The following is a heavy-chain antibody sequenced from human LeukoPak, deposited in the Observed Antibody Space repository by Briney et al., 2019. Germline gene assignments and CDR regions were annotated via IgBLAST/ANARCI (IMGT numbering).Heavy chain of an antibody. CDR2: IYHSGST. Sequence: PSETLSLTCTVSGYSITSGYYWGWIRQPPGKGLEWIGSIYHSGSTHYNPSLKSRVTISVDTSKNQFSLKLSSVTAADTAVYYCARLAYWYFDLWGRGTLVTVSS. CDR3: ARLAYWYFDL. CDR1: GYSITSGYY. J-gene: IGHJ2*01. V-gene: IGHV4-38-2*02. D-gene: IGHD3-3*02.